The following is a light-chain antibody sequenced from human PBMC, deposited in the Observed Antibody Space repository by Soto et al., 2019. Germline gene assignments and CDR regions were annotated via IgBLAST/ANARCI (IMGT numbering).Light chain of an antibody. CDR1: QSISSW. Sequence: DIQMTQSPSTLSASVGDRVTITCRASQSISSWLAWYQQKPGKAPNLLIYKASSLESGVPSRFSGSGSGTEFPITISSLQPDDVATYYCQQYNSYPWTFGQGTQVEIK. CDR3: QQYNSYPWT. CDR2: KAS. V-gene: IGKV1-5*03. J-gene: IGKJ1*01.